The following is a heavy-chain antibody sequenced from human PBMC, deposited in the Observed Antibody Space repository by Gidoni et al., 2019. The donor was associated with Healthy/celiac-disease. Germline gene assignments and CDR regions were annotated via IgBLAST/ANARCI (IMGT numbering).Heavy chain of an antibody. CDR2: ISHCGDT. D-gene: IGHD3-3*01. V-gene: IGHV4-38-2*01. J-gene: IGHJ4*02. CDR1: GYSISRGDY. CDR3: ARYDFWSGYYLDY. Sequence: QVQLQESGPGLVKPSETLSLTCAVSGYSISRGDYWGGVRRPPGKGREWIGSISHCGDTYYNPTLKRRITRSVDTAKNHFSLKLCSVTAADAAVYYCARYDFWSGYYLDYWGQGTLVTVSS.